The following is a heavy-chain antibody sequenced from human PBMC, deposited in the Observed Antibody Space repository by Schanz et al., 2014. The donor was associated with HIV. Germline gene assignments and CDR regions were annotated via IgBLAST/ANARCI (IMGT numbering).Heavy chain of an antibody. CDR3: AAGLIRYFFDY. CDR2: VYIGDST. J-gene: IGHJ4*02. Sequence: EVQLLESGGGLVQPGGSRRLSCAVSGFTISSNYMSWVRQAPGKGLEWVSVVYIGDSTFYANSVKGRFTISRDDSKNTLYLQMNSLRAEDTAMYYCAAGLIRYFFDYWGQGTLVTVSS. CDR1: GFTISSNY. V-gene: IGHV3-66*01. D-gene: IGHD2-21*01.